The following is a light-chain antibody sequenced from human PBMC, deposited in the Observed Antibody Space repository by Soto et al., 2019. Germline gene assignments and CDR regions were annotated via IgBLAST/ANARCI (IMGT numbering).Light chain of an antibody. V-gene: IGLV1-40*01. CDR2: GNS. Sequence: QSVLTQPPSVSGAPGQRVTISCTGSSSNIGAGYDVHWYQQLPGTAPKLLIYGNSNRPSGVPDRFSGSKSGTSASLAITGLQAEAEADYYCQSYASSLSGRGGVFGGGTKLTVL. CDR1: SSNIGAGYD. J-gene: IGLJ2*01. CDR3: QSYASSLSGRGGV.